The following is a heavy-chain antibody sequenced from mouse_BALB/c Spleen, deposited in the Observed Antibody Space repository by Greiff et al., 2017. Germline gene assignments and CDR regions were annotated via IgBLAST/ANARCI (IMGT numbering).Heavy chain of an antibody. CDR1: GFTFTDYY. J-gene: IGHJ2*01. D-gene: IGHD1-1*01. Sequence: EVMLVESGGGLVQPGGSLRLSCATSGFTFTDYYMSWVRQPPGKALEWLGFIRNKANGFTTEYSASVKGRFTISRDNSQSILYLQMNTLRAEDSATYYCARGITSYYFDYWGQGTTLTVSS. CDR3: ARGITSYYFDY. V-gene: IGHV7-3*02. CDR2: IRNKANGFTT.